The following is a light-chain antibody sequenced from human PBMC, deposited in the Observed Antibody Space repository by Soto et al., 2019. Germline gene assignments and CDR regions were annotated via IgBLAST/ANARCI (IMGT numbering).Light chain of an antibody. Sequence: EIVLTQSPGTLSLSPGARATLSCRASQAINNNVAWYQLKDGQVPRLLIYGAYTRAADVTARFSGGGSGTEFTLTISSLQSEDFAEYHCQQYNNWPQTVGPVTQVEIK. CDR1: QAINNN. CDR3: QQYNNWPQT. CDR2: GAY. V-gene: IGKV3-15*01. J-gene: IGKJ1*01.